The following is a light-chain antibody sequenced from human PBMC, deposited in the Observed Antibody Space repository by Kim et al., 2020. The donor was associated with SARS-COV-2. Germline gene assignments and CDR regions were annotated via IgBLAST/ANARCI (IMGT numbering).Light chain of an antibody. Sequence: EIVMTQSPATLSVSPGERATLSCRASQSVSSNLAWYQQKPGQAPRLLIYGASTRATGIPARFSGSGSGTEFTLTISSLQSEDFAVYYCQQYNNCLATFGQGTKVDIK. CDR2: GAS. V-gene: IGKV3-15*01. CDR3: QQYNNCLAT. CDR1: QSVSSN. J-gene: IGKJ1*01.